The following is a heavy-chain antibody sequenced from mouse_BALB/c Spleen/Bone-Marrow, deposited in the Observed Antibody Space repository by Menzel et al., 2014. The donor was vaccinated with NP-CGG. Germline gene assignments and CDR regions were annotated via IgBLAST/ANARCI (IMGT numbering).Heavy chain of an antibody. CDR2: MNPFNDGT. J-gene: IGHJ2*01. CDR3: AREVVATDYFDY. CDR1: RYTFTSYV. V-gene: IGHV1-14*01. Sequence: VQLQQSGPELVKPGASVKTSCKASRYTFTSYVLHWVRQKPGRGLEWIGFMNPFNDGTKYNEKFKGKATLTSDKSSSTAYMELSSLTSEDSAVYYCAREVVATDYFDYWGQGTTLTVSS. D-gene: IGHD1-1*01.